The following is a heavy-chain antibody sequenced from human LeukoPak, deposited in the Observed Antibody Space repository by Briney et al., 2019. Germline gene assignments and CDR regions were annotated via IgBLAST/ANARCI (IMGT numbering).Heavy chain of an antibody. CDR1: GYTFTSYG. D-gene: IGHD3-22*01. V-gene: IGHV1-18*01. CDR2: ISAYNGNT. CDR3: ARDYAISMIIVQEPTLDY. J-gene: IGHJ4*02. Sequence: ASVKVSCKTSGYTFTSYGISWVRQAPGQGLEWMGWISAYNGNTNYAQKLQGRVTMTTDTSTSTVYMELKSLRSDDTAVYYCARDYAISMIIVQEPTLDYWGQGTLVTVSS.